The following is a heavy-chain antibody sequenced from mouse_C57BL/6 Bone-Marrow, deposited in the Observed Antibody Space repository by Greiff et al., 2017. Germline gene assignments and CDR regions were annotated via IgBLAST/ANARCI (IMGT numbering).Heavy chain of an antibody. J-gene: IGHJ3*01. CDR1: GFTFSDFY. V-gene: IGHV7-1*01. CDR2: SRNKANDYTT. Sequence: EVQVVESGGGLVQSGRSLRLSCATSGFTFSDFYMEWVRQAPGKGLEWIAASRNKANDYTTEYSASVKGRFIVSRDTSQSILYLQMNALRAEDTAIYYCARDAYGNYGGFAYWGQGTLVTVSA. CDR3: ARDAYGNYGGFAY. D-gene: IGHD2-10*02.